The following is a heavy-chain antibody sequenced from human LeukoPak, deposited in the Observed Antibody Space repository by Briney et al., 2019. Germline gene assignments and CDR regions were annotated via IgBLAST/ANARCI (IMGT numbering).Heavy chain of an antibody. CDR2: IKQDGSEK. V-gene: IGHV3-7*01. Sequence: PGGSLRLSCAVSGFTFSRHWMSWVRQAPAKGLEWLANIKQDGSEKYYVDSVEGRFTISRDNAKNSLYLQMNSLRAEDTAVYYCARSYYGSGTSYGMDVWGQGTTVTVSS. CDR3: ARSYYGSGTSYGMDV. J-gene: IGHJ6*02. D-gene: IGHD3-10*01. CDR1: GFTFSRHW.